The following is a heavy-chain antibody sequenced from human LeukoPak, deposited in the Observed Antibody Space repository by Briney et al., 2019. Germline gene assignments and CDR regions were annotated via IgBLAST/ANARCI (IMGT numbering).Heavy chain of an antibody. Sequence: ETLSLTCTVSGGSISSYYWSWIRQPPGKGLEWVSTISGSGGSTYYADSVKGRFTISRDNSKNTLYLQMNSLRAEDTAVYYCAKARGVIIAVNYWGQGTLVTVSS. CDR1: GGSISSYY. J-gene: IGHJ4*02. V-gene: IGHV3-23*01. CDR3: AKARGVIIAVNY. CDR2: ISGSGGST. D-gene: IGHD6-19*01.